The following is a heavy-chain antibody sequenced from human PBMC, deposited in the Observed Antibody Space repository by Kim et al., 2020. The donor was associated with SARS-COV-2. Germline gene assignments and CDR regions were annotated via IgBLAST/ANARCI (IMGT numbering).Heavy chain of an antibody. J-gene: IGHJ6*02. CDR3: ARLAGDYVYYYYGMDV. D-gene: IGHD4-17*01. CDR2: IYPGDSDT. Sequence: GESLKISCKGSGYSFTSYWIGWVRQMPGKGLEWMGIIYPGDSDTRYSPSFQGQVTISADKSISTAYLQWSSLKASDTAMYYCARLAGDYVYYYYGMDVWGQGTTVTVSS. V-gene: IGHV5-51*01. CDR1: GYSFTSYW.